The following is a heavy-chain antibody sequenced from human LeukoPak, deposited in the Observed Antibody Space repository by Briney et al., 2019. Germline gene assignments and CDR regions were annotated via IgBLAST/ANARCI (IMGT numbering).Heavy chain of an antibody. CDR3: ARRREDGIMVRGVIIYYYMDV. CDR1: GFTFSNAW. D-gene: IGHD3-10*01. Sequence: PGGSLRLSCAASGFTFSNAWMSWVRQAPGKGLEWVSYISSSGSTIYYADSVKGRFTISRDNAKNSLYLQMNSLRAEDTAVYYCARRREDGIMVRGVIIYYYMDVWGKGTTVTISS. J-gene: IGHJ6*03. V-gene: IGHV3-11*04. CDR2: ISSSGSTI.